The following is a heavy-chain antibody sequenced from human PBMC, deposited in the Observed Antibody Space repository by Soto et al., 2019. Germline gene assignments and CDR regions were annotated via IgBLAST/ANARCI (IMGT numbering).Heavy chain of an antibody. CDR2: INPNSGGT. Sequence: VASVKVSCKASGYTFTGYYMHWVRQAPGQGLEWMGWINPNSGGTNYAQKFQGRVTMTRDTSISTAYIELSRLRSDDTAVYYCARDRAYYYGSGSYYMGYYYYYGMDVWGQGTTVTVSS. D-gene: IGHD3-10*01. CDR3: ARDRAYYYGSGSYYMGYYYYYGMDV. CDR1: GYTFTGYY. J-gene: IGHJ6*02. V-gene: IGHV1-2*02.